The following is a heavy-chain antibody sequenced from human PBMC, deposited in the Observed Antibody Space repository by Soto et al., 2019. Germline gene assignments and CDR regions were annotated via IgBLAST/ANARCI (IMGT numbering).Heavy chain of an antibody. Sequence: SETLSLTCTVSGGSISSYYWSWIRQPPGKGLEWIGYIYYSGSTTYNPSLKSRVTISVDTSKNQFSLKLSSVTAADTAVYYCARRYGKNAFDIWGQGTMVTVSS. CDR1: GGSISSYY. D-gene: IGHD5-18*01. CDR2: IYYSGST. CDR3: ARRYGKNAFDI. V-gene: IGHV4-59*01. J-gene: IGHJ3*02.